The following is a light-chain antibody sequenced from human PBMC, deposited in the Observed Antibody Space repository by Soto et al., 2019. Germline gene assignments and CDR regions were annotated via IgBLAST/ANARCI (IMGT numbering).Light chain of an antibody. J-gene: IGLJ1*01. V-gene: IGLV2-14*01. Sequence: SALAMPGSGSGSPGQAITSSCTRTTSDVGGYDYVSWYQQHPGQAPKLWIYEVSNRPSGVSHRFSGSKSGNTASLSISGLQAEDEADYYCYSSTSGNTLYVFGTGTK. CDR2: EVS. CDR1: TSDVGGYDY. CDR3: YSSTSGNTLYV.